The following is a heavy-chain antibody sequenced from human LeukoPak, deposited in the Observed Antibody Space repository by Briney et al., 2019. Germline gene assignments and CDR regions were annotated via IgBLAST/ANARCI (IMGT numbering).Heavy chain of an antibody. CDR3: AREFYGYDFGFGMDV. Sequence: SETLSLTCAVYGGSFSGYYWSWIRQPPGKGLEWIGEINHSGSTNYNPSLKSRVTISVDTSKNQFSLKLSSVTAADTAVYYCAREFYGYDFGFGMDVWGKGTTVTVSS. D-gene: IGHD3-3*01. V-gene: IGHV4-34*01. CDR1: GGSFSGYY. J-gene: IGHJ6*04. CDR2: INHSGST.